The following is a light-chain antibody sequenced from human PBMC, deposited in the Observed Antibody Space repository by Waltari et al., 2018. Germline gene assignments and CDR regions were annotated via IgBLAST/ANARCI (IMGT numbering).Light chain of an antibody. J-gene: IGLJ3*02. Sequence: QSVLTQPPSASGTPGQRVTISCSGRQSTVGHNVVHWYHQVPGTAPKLVIYRNDQRPSGVPDRFTASKSGTSASLAISGLQSEDEGDYYCATWDDSPTGRWVFGGGTRVTVL. CDR3: ATWDDSPTGRWV. V-gene: IGLV1-44*01. CDR1: QSTVGHNV. CDR2: RND.